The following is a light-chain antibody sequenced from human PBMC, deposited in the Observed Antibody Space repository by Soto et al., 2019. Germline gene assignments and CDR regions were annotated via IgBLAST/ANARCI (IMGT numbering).Light chain of an antibody. V-gene: IGLV1-47*02. CDR3: ATWDDSLSGGV. CDR1: RSNIGSNL. J-gene: IGLJ3*02. CDR2: ADS. Sequence: QPVLTQPPSASGTPGQRVSISCSGGRSNIGSNLVYWYQQLPGAAPKLLIYADSRRPSGVPDRFSASKSGTSASLAISGLRSEDEADYYCATWDDSLSGGVFGGGTKLTVL.